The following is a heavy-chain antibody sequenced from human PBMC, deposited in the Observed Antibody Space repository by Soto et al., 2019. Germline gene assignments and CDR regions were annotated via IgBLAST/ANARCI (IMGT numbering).Heavy chain of an antibody. CDR3: AREYTYGANFFDC. Sequence: QVQLQESGPGLVKPSQTLSLTCTVSGGSIGSAAYYWSWIRQHPGEGLEWIGYISHSGSTYYNPSIKSRVIISVDTSKNQFSLSLTSVTAADTAVYSCAREYTYGANFFDCWGQGALVTVSS. J-gene: IGHJ4*02. V-gene: IGHV4-31*03. CDR2: ISHSGST. CDR1: GGSIGSAAYY. D-gene: IGHD5-18*01.